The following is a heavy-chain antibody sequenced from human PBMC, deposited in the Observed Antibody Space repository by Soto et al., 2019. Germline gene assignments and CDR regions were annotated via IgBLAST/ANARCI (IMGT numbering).Heavy chain of an antibody. CDR1: VYALTGSD. V-gene: IGHV1-8*01. CDR2: MTPNSGNT. D-gene: IGHD3-10*01. J-gene: IGHJ6*02. Sequence: SGSVASNCSVYALTGSDINGVRQATGQGLEWIGWMTPNSGNTGYAKKFQGRVTMTRKTSIGTAYMELSSLRTDDTAAYYCARGASRYRHFPKLRITMVRGAAGMDVWGQGTTATVSS. CDR3: ARGASRYRHFPKLRITMVRGAAGMDV.